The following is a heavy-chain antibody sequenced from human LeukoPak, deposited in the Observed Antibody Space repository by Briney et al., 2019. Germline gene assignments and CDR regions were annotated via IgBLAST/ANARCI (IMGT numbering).Heavy chain of an antibody. J-gene: IGHJ4*02. D-gene: IGHD1-1*01. CDR3: AREILEPGKTHEY. V-gene: IGHV3-7*01. CDR1: GFTFSHFW. CDR2: IKPDDTEK. Sequence: GGSLRHSCLASGFTFSHFWMSWVRQAPGKGLEWVANIKPDDTEKYYGNSVKGRFTILRDNAKNTLYLQMDSLRAEDTAMYYCAREILEPGKTHEYWGQGTLVTVSS.